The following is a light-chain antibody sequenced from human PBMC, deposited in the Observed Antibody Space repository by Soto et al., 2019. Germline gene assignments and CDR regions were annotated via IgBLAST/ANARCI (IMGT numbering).Light chain of an antibody. CDR1: SSNIGNNY. Sequence: QSVLTQPPSVSAAPGQKVTISCSGSSSNIGNNYVSWYQQLPGTAPKLLIYDTHKRPSGIPDRFSGSKSATSATLGITGLQTGDEADYYCGTWDSSLSAVVFGGGTKVTVL. J-gene: IGLJ2*01. CDR2: DTH. CDR3: GTWDSSLSAVV. V-gene: IGLV1-51*01.